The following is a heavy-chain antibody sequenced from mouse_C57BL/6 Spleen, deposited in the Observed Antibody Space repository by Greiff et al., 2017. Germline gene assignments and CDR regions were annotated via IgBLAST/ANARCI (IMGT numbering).Heavy chain of an antibody. V-gene: IGHV1-52*01. J-gene: IGHJ2*01. CDR1: GYTFTSYW. CDR3: AREGLTGGFDY. Sequence: QVQLQQPGAELVRPGSSVKLSCKASGYTFTSYWMHWVKQRPIQGLEWIGNIDPSDSETHYNQKFKDKATVTVDKSSSTAYMQLSSLTSADSAVYYSAREGLTGGFDYWGQGTTLTVSS. CDR2: IDPSDSET. D-gene: IGHD4-1*01.